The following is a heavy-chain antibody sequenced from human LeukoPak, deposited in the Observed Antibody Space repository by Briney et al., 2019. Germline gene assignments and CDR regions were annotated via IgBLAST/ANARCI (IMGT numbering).Heavy chain of an antibody. CDR1: GYTFTTCA. CDR3: TIGLAGDWDAFDI. CDR2: IHADSGNT. J-gene: IGHJ3*02. D-gene: IGHD6-19*01. V-gene: IGHV1-3*01. Sequence: GASVKVSCKTSGYTFTTCAVHWVRQAPGQRLEGMGWIHADSGNTKYSQKLQGRVAIARDTSASTIYMELTSLRIEDTAVYFCTIGLAGDWDAFDIWGLGTMVTVSS.